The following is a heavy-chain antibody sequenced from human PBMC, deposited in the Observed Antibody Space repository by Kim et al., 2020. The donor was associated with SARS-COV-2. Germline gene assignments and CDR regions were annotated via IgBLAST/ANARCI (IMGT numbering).Heavy chain of an antibody. D-gene: IGHD3-22*01. Sequence: SETLSLTCTVSGGSISSYYWSWIRQPPGKGLEWIGNIYYSGSTNYNPSLKSRVTISVDTSKNQFSLKLSSVTAADTAVYYCARGHDYYDSSGYFGCWGQGSLVTVSS. V-gene: IGHV4-59*13. CDR3: ARGHDYYDSSGYFGC. CDR2: IYYSGST. CDR1: GGSISSYY. J-gene: IGHJ4*02.